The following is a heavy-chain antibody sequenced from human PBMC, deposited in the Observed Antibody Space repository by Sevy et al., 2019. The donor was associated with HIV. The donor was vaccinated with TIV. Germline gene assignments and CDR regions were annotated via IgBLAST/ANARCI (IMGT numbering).Heavy chain of an antibody. Sequence: GGSLRLSCAASGFTFSSYSMNWVRQAPGKGLEWVSYISSSSSTIYYAHSVKGRFTISRDNAKNSLYLQMNSLRDEDTAVYYCARPLTTVPNGGVYYGMDVWGQGTTVTVSS. CDR3: ARPLTTVPNGGVYYGMDV. J-gene: IGHJ6*02. V-gene: IGHV3-48*02. CDR2: ISSSSSTI. CDR1: GFTFSSYS. D-gene: IGHD4-17*01.